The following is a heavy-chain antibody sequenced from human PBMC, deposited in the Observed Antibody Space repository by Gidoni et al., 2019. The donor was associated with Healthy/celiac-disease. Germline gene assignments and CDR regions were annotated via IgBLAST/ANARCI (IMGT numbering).Heavy chain of an antibody. J-gene: IGHJ6*02. CDR3: AKVVNGDYPQGIYYYGMDV. V-gene: IGHV3-30*18. CDR2: ISYDGSNK. CDR1: GFTFSSSG. Sequence: QVQLVESGGGVVQPGRSLRLSCAASGFTFSSSGMHWVRQAPGKGLDWVAVISYDGSNKYYADSVKGRFTISRDNSKNTLYLQMNSLRAEDTAVYYCAKVVNGDYPQGIYYYGMDVWGQGTTVTVSS. D-gene: IGHD4-17*01.